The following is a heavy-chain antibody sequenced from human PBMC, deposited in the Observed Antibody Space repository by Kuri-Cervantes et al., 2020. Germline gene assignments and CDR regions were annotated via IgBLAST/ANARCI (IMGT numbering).Heavy chain of an antibody. D-gene: IGHD3-10*01. Sequence: GESLKISCAASGFTFSDYWMSWVRQAPGKGLEWVSVIYSGGSTYYADSVKGRFTISRDNSKNTLYLQMNSLRAEDTAVYYCAREWFGGIDYWGQGTLVTVSS. V-gene: IGHV3-53*01. CDR2: IYSGGST. J-gene: IGHJ4*02. CDR1: GFTFSDYW. CDR3: AREWFGGIDY.